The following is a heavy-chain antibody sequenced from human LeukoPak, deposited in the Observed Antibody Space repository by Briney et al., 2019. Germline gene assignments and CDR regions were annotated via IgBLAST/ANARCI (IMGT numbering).Heavy chain of an antibody. V-gene: IGHV3-53*01. Sequence: GGSLRLSCAASGFTFSSYAMHWVRQAPGKGLEWVSVIYSGGSTYYADSVKGRFTISRDNSKNTLYLQMNSLRAEDTAVYYCARLYSSGWYSFDYWGQGTLVTVSS. CDR2: IYSGGST. J-gene: IGHJ4*02. D-gene: IGHD6-19*01. CDR3: ARLYSSGWYSFDY. CDR1: GFTFSSYA.